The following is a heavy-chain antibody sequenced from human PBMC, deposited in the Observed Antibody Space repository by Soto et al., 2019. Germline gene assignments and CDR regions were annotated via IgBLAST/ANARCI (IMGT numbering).Heavy chain of an antibody. CDR2: IYYSGST. CDR3: ARAEKREYYYDSSGYPRPYWYFDL. V-gene: IGHV4-30-4*01. CDR1: GGSISSGDYY. Sequence: QVQLQESGPGLVKPSQTLSLTCTVSGGSISSGDYYWSWIRQPPGQGLEWIGYIYYSGSTYYNPSLKSRVTISVDTSKNQFSLKLSSVTAADTAVYYCARAEKREYYYDSSGYPRPYWYFDLWGRGTLVTVSS. D-gene: IGHD3-22*01. J-gene: IGHJ2*01.